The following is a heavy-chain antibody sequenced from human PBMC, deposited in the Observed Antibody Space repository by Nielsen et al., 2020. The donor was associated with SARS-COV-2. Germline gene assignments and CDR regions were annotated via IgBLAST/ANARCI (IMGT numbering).Heavy chain of an antibody. D-gene: IGHD1-26*01. CDR1: GFTFSSYG. Sequence: GGSLRLSCAASGFTFSSYGMHWVRQAPGKGLEWVAVISYDGSNKYYADSVEGRFTISRDNSKNTLYLQMNSLRAEDTAVYYCAKDGRGGFDYWGQGTLVTVSS. CDR3: AKDGRGGFDY. CDR2: ISYDGSNK. V-gene: IGHV3-30*18. J-gene: IGHJ4*02.